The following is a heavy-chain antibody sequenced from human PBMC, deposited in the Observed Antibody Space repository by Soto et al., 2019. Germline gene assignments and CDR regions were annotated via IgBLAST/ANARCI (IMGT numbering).Heavy chain of an antibody. Sequence: SETLSLTCTVSGVYISSGGYYWSWIRQHPGKGLEWIGYIYYSGSTYYNPSLKSRVTISVDTSKNQFSLKLSSVTAADTAVYYCARDQGYCSGGSCWRHGSDAFDIWGQGTMVTVSS. CDR1: GVYISSGGYY. CDR3: ARDQGYCSGGSCWRHGSDAFDI. D-gene: IGHD2-15*01. CDR2: IYYSGST. V-gene: IGHV4-31*03. J-gene: IGHJ3*02.